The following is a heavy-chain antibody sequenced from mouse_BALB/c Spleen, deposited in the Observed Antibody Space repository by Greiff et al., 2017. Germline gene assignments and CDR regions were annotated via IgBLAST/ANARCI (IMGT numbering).Heavy chain of an antibody. V-gene: IGHV5-6*01. CDR1: GFTFSSYG. Sequence: EVQLVESGGDLVKPGGSLKLSCAASGFTFSSYGMSWVRQTPDKRLEWVATISSGGSDNYYPDSVKGRFTISRDNAKNTLYLQMSSLKSEDTAMYYCARERYDAMDYWGQGTSVTVSS. J-gene: IGHJ4*01. CDR2: ISSGGSDN. CDR3: ARERYDAMDY.